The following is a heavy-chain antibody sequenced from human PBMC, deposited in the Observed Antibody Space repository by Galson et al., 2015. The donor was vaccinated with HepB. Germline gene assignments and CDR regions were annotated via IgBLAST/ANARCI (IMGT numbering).Heavy chain of an antibody. J-gene: IGHJ4*02. CDR3: ARTRGAAAGIFDN. CDR2: INSDGSYI. D-gene: IGHD6-13*01. CDR1: GFTFSSYW. V-gene: IGHV3-74*01. Sequence: SLRLSCAASGFTFSSYWMHWVRQVPGKGLVWVSRINSDGSYITYADSVKGRFTISRDNAKNTLYLQMNSPRAEDTALYYCARTRGAAAGIFDNWVQGPLVSVPS.